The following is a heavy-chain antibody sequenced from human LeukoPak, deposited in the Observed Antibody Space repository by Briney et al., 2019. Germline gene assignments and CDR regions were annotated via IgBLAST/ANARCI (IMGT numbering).Heavy chain of an antibody. CDR1: GGSISNYY. J-gene: IGHJ3*02. CDR2: IYPSGST. CDR3: VRHLMTRTIGSTEDVFDI. V-gene: IGHV4-4*09. Sequence: SETLSLTCTVYGGSISNYYWSWIRQPPGKGLGWIGCIYPSGSTNYSPSLKSRVTISGDTSKNQLSLKLSSVTAADTAVYYSVRHLMTRTIGSTEDVFDIWGQGTIITVSS. D-gene: IGHD1-1*01.